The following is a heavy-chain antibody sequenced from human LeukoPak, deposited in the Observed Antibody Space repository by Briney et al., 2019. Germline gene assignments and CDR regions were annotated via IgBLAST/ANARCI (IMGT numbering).Heavy chain of an antibody. J-gene: IGHJ4*02. D-gene: IGHD3-22*01. Sequence: GGSLRLSCAASGFTFNTYAMSWVRQAPGKGLEWVSGISVSGGRTDYADSVKGWFTISRDNSKNTLYLQMNSLRAEDTAVYYCAKRGPGYDKSTYPPHYFDYWGQGTLVTVSS. CDR3: AKRGPGYDKSTYPPHYFDY. CDR2: ISVSGGRT. CDR1: GFTFNTYA. V-gene: IGHV3-23*01.